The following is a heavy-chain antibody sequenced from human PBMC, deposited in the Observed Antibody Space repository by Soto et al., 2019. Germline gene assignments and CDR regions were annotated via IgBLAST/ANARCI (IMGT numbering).Heavy chain of an antibody. D-gene: IGHD2-2*01. CDR1: GGTFSSYA. CDR3: ARDIGCSSTSCYNWFDP. Sequence: SVKVSCKASGGTFSSYAISWVRQAPGRGLEWMGGIIPIFGTANYAQKFQGRVTITADESTSTAYMELSSLRSEDTAVYYCARDIGCSSTSCYNWFDPWGQGTLVTVSS. V-gene: IGHV1-69*13. J-gene: IGHJ5*02. CDR2: IIPIFGTA.